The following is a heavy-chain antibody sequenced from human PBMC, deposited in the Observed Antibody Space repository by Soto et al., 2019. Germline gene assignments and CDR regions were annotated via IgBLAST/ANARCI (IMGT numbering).Heavy chain of an antibody. CDR1: GFSLSNARMG. V-gene: IGHV2-26*01. J-gene: IGHJ6*02. CDR3: ARIPRPSYYYGMDV. Sequence: SGPTLVNPTETLTLTCTVSGFSLSNARMGVSWIRQPPGKALEWLAHIFSNDEKSYSTSLKSRLTISKDTSKSQVVLTMTNMEPVDTATYYCARIPRPSYYYGMDVWGQGTTVTVSS. CDR2: IFSNDEK.